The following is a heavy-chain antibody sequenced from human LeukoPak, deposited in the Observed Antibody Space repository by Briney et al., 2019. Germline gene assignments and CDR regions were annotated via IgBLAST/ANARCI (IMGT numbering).Heavy chain of an antibody. D-gene: IGHD3-10*01. V-gene: IGHV4-4*02. CDR3: VRIRGFGADYYYYYMDV. CDR2: IHHSGNI. CDR1: GGSISSRNW. Sequence: SETLSLTCAVSGGSISSRNWWSWVRQPPGKGLEWIAEIHHSGNINYNPSLKSRVTISVDKSKNQFSLKLNSVTAADTAVYYCVRIRGFGADYYYYYMDVWGKGSTVTVSS. J-gene: IGHJ6*03.